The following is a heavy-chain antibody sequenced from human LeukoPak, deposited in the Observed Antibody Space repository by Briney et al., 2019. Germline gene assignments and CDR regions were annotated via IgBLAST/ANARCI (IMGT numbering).Heavy chain of an antibody. CDR2: INQDGVEE. CDR3: SRDWSLNWFDP. V-gene: IGHV3-7*05. CDR1: GFTFSNYW. Sequence: GGSLRLSCAASGFTFSNYWMSWVRQAPGKGLEWVANINQDGVEENYVDSGKGRFTTSRDNARNSLYLQMNSLRAEDTAVYYCSRDWSLNWFDPWGQGTLVTVSS. J-gene: IGHJ5*02.